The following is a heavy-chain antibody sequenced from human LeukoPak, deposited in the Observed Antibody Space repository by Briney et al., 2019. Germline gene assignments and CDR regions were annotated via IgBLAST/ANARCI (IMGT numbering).Heavy chain of an antibody. CDR3: ATYYDFWSGYPWY. CDR1: GFTFSSYS. V-gene: IGHV3-21*04. Sequence: GGSLRLSCAASGFTFSSYSMNWVRQAPGKGLEWVSSISSSSSYIYYADSVKGRFTISRDNAKNSLYLQMNSLRAEDTAVYYCATYYDFWSGYPWYWGQGTLVTVSS. D-gene: IGHD3-3*01. J-gene: IGHJ4*02. CDR2: ISSSSSYI.